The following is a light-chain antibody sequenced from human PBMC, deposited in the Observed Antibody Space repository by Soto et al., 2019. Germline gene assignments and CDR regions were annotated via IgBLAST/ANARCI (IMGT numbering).Light chain of an antibody. CDR2: EVT. J-gene: IGLJ2*01. V-gene: IGLV2-23*02. CDR1: RSDVGNYNF. CDR3: CSYAGSNILI. Sequence: QSALTQPASVSGSPGQSITISCTGTRSDVGNYNFVSWYQQHPGKAPKIMIYEVTKRPSRVSNRFSGSKSGNTASLTISGLQAEDEADYYCCSYAGSNILIFGGGTKLTVL.